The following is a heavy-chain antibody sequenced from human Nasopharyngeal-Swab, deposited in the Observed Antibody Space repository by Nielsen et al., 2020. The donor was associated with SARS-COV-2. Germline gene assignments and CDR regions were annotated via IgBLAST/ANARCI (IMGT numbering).Heavy chain of an antibody. CDR2: INHGGGP. CDR1: GGSFSGYY. CDR3: ARGLLYDLGFYYYTDV. V-gene: IGHV4-34*01. J-gene: IGHJ6*03. Sequence: GSLRLSCAVYGGSFSGYYWTWIRQSPEKGLEWIGEINHGGGPAYNPSLQSRATILVDMSKNQFSLSLNSVTAADTAVYYCARGLLYDLGFYYYTDVWGKGTTVTVS. D-gene: IGHD2-15*01.